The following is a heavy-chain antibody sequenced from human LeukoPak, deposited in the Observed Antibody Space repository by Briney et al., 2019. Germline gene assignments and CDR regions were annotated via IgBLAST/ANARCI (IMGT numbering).Heavy chain of an antibody. Sequence: PGRSLRLSCEASGFTFSSYAMHWVRQAPGKGLEWVAVISYDGSNKYYADSVKGRFTISRDNSKNTLYLQMNSLRAEDTAVYYCARDLSVRFLEWLFDYWGQGTLVTVSS. CDR3: ARDLSVRFLEWLFDY. CDR1: GFTFSSYA. D-gene: IGHD3-3*01. V-gene: IGHV3-30-3*01. J-gene: IGHJ4*02. CDR2: ISYDGSNK.